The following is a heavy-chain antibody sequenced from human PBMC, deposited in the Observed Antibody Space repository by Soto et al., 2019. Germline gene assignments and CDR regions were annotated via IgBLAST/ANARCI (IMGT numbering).Heavy chain of an antibody. Sequence: EVQLVESGGGLVKPGGSLRLSFAASGFTFSSYSMNWVRQAPGKGLEWVSSISSSSSYIYYADSVTGRFTISRDNAKNSLYLQMNSLRAEDTAVYYCARVVVTTDYYYYYGMDVWGQGTTVTVSS. CDR3: ARVVVTTDYYYYYGMDV. J-gene: IGHJ6*02. D-gene: IGHD2-21*02. CDR2: ISSSSSYI. CDR1: GFTFSSYS. V-gene: IGHV3-21*01.